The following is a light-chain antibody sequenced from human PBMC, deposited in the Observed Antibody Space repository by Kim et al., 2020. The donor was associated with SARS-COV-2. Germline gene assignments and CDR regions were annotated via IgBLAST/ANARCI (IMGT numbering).Light chain of an antibody. V-gene: IGLV3-27*01. CDR3: YSAADNGV. CDR1: VLAKKY. J-gene: IGLJ3*02. Sequence: VSVSPGQTARITCSGDVLAKKYARWFQQKPGQAPVLVIYKDSERPSRIPERFSGSSSGTTVTLTISGAQVDDEADYYCYSAADNGVFGGGTQLTVL. CDR2: KDS.